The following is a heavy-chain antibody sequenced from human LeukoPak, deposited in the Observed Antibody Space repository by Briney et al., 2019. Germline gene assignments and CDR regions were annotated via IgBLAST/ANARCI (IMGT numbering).Heavy chain of an antibody. CDR2: IRGSGGST. D-gene: IGHD6-19*01. CDR1: GFTFSRYG. CDR3: AKDHLPGIVVADRDY. J-gene: IGHJ4*02. V-gene: IGHV3-23*01. Sequence: GGSLRLSCVASGFTFSRYGMTWVRQAPGKGLQWVSAIRGSGGSTYYADSVKGRFTISRDNSKNTLYLQINGLRAEDTAVYYCAKDHLPGIVVADRDYWGQGTLVTVSS.